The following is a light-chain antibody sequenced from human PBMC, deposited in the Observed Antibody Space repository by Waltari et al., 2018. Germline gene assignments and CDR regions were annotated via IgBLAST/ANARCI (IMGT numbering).Light chain of an antibody. CDR2: AAS. CDR1: QSISSY. V-gene: IGKV1-39*01. J-gene: IGKJ1*01. Sequence: DIQMTQSPSSLSASVGDRVTITCRASQSISSYLNGYQQKPGKAPKLLIYAASSLQSGVPSRFSGSGSGTDFTLTSSSLQPEDFATYYGQQSYSTPWTFGQGTKVEIK. CDR3: QQSYSTPWT.